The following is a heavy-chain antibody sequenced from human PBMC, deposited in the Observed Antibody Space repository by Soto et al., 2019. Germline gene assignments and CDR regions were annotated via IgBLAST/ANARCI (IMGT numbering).Heavy chain of an antibody. CDR2: IYSSGST. CDR1: GFTVSSNY. V-gene: IGHV3-53*01. CDR3: ARGYSYTQPVFDY. J-gene: IGHJ4*02. Sequence: GSLRLSCVASGFTVSSNYMTWVRQAPGKGLEWVSFIYSSGSTYYADSVKGRFTISRDNFKNTLYLQMNSLRAEDTAVYYCARGYSYTQPVFDYWGLGTLVTVSS. D-gene: IGHD5-18*01.